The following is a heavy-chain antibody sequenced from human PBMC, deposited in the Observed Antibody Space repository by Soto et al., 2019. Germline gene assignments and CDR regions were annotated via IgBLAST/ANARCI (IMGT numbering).Heavy chain of an antibody. D-gene: IGHD6-19*01. CDR2: ISWIGINI. CDR3: AKSRGWLVHRELEY. V-gene: IGHV3-9*01. Sequence: PGGSLRLSCAASGFTFDDYAMHWVRQAPGKGLEWVSGISWIGINIDYADSVKGRFTISRDSAKNSLYLQMNSLRPEDTAFYFCAKSRGWLVHRELEYWGQGTLGTGSS. CDR1: GFTFDDYA. J-gene: IGHJ4*02.